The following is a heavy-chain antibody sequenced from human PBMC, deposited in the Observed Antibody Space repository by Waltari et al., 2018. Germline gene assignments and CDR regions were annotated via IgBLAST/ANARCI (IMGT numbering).Heavy chain of an antibody. Sequence: EVQLVESGGGFVQPGRSLRLSCAASGFSFDDYAMHWVRQAPGKGLEWVSGISWKSGSTAYADSVEGRFTISRDNAKNSLYLQMHSLRPEDTALYYCVKDRGLYSSSSGLDYWGQGTLVTVSS. V-gene: IGHV3-9*01. CDR1: GFSFDDYA. CDR3: VKDRGLYSSSSGLDY. CDR2: ISWKSGST. D-gene: IGHD6-6*01. J-gene: IGHJ4*02.